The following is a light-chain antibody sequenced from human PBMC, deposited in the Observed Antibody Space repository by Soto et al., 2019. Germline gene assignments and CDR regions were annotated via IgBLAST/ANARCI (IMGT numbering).Light chain of an antibody. CDR2: DVS. J-gene: IGLJ2*01. V-gene: IGLV2-14*01. Sequence: QSALTQPASVSGSPGQSITISCTGTSSDVGGYNYVSWYQQHPGKAPKLMIYDVSNRPSGVSNRFSGSKSGNTASLTISGLQAEDEADYYCSSYTGSSILAVFGGGTKLTVL. CDR3: SSYTGSSILAV. CDR1: SSDVGGYNY.